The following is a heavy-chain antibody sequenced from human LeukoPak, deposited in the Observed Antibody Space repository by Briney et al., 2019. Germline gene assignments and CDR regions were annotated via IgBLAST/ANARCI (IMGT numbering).Heavy chain of an antibody. CDR3: ARGGGLDV. Sequence: GGSLRLSCAASGFTFSSYWMNWARQAPGKGLEWVASINHNGNVNYYVDSVKGRFTISRDNAENSLYLQMSNLRAEDTAVYFCARGGGLDVWGQGATVTVSS. CDR2: INHNGNVN. V-gene: IGHV3-7*03. D-gene: IGHD3-16*01. J-gene: IGHJ6*02. CDR1: GFTFSSYW.